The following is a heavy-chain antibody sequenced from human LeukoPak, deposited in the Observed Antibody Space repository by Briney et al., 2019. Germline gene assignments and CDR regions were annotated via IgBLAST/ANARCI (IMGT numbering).Heavy chain of an antibody. Sequence: SVKVSCKASGYTFTSYYMHWVRQAPGQGLEWMGGIIPIFGTANYAQKFQGRVTITADESTSTAYMELSSLRSEDTAVYYCARDGGRGYSYGYYYYYMDVWGKGTTVTISS. J-gene: IGHJ6*03. CDR1: GYTFTSYY. D-gene: IGHD5-18*01. CDR3: ARDGGRGYSYGYYYYYMDV. V-gene: IGHV1-69*13. CDR2: IIPIFGTA.